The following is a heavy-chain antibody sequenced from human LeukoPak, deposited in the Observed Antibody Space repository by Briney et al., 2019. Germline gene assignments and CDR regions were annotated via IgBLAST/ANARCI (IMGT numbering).Heavy chain of an antibody. CDR3: AKDSYYGSGSYYNPLFDY. V-gene: IGHV3-11*01. Sequence: PGGSLRLSCAASGFTFSDYYMSWIRQAPGKGLEWVSYISSSGSTIYYADSVKGRFTISRDNAKNSLYLQMNSLRAEDTAVYYCAKDSYYGSGSYYNPLFDYWGQGTLVTVSS. CDR1: GFTFSDYY. D-gene: IGHD3-10*01. CDR2: ISSSGSTI. J-gene: IGHJ4*02.